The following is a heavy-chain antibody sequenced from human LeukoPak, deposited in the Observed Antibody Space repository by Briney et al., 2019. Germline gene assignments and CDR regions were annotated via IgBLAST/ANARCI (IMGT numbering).Heavy chain of an antibody. Sequence: SQTLSLTCTVSGGSISSGGYYWSWIRQHPGKGLEWIGYIYYSGSTYYNPSLKSRVTISVDTSKNQFSLKLSSVTATDTAVYYCARRSPGIAAAGLFDPWGQGALVTVSS. CDR3: ARRSPGIAAAGLFDP. D-gene: IGHD6-13*01. V-gene: IGHV4-31*03. J-gene: IGHJ5*02. CDR2: IYYSGST. CDR1: GGSISSGGYY.